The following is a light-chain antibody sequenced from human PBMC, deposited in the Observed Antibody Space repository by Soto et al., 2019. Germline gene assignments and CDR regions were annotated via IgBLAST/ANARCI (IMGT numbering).Light chain of an antibody. CDR3: AAWDDSLLV. CDR1: SSNIGNNA. V-gene: IGLV1-36*01. Sequence: QSVLTQPPSVSEAPRQRVTISCSGSSSNIGNNAVNWYQQLPGKAPKLLIYYDDLLPSGVSDRFSGSKSGTSASLAISGLQSEDEADYYCAAWDDSLLVFGGGTKVTVL. CDR2: YDD. J-gene: IGLJ2*01.